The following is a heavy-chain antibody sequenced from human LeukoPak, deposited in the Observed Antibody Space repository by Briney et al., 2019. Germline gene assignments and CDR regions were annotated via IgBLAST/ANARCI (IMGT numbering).Heavy chain of an antibody. D-gene: IGHD5-24*01. CDR2: ISGSGGST. Sequence: GGSLRLSCAASGFTFSSYAMSWVREAPGKGLEWVSAISGSGGSTYYADSVKGRFTISRDNSKNTLYLQMNSLRAEDTAVYYCAKDEEMATTFDYWGQGTLVTVSS. J-gene: IGHJ4*02. V-gene: IGHV3-23*01. CDR1: GFTFSSYA. CDR3: AKDEEMATTFDY.